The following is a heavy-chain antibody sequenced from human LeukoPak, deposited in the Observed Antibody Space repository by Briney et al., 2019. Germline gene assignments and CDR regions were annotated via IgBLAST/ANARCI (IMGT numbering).Heavy chain of an antibody. D-gene: IGHD3-22*01. Sequence: PSETLSLTCAVYGGSFSGYYWSWIRQPPGEGLEWIGEINHSGSTNYNPSLKSRVTISVDTSKNQFSLKLSSVTAADTAVYYCARAVDYYDSSGYYTTRYFDYWGQGTLVTVSS. CDR2: INHSGST. CDR1: GGSFSGYY. V-gene: IGHV4-34*01. J-gene: IGHJ4*02. CDR3: ARAVDYYDSSGYYTTRYFDY.